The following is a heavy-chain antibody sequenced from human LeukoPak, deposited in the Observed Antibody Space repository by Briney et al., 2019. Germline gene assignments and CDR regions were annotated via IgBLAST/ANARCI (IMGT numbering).Heavy chain of an antibody. V-gene: IGHV4-34*01. Sequence: SETLSLTCAVYGGSFSGYYWSWIRQPPGKGLEWIGEINHSGSTNYNPSLKSRVTISVDTSKNQFSLKLSSVTAADTAVYYCARARVLRFLEWLDFDYWGQGTLVTVSP. CDR1: GGSFSGYY. CDR3: ARARVLRFLEWLDFDY. D-gene: IGHD3-3*01. CDR2: INHSGST. J-gene: IGHJ4*02.